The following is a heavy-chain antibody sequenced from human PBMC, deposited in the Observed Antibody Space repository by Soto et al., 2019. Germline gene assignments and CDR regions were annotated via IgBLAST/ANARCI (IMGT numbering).Heavy chain of an antibody. CDR1: GDSISSYY. J-gene: IGHJ4*02. V-gene: IGHV4-59*12. D-gene: IGHD2-15*01. CDR2: LYYGRSA. CDR3: SPPSLAVVPEF. Sequence: QVQLQESGPGLVKPSETLSLTCAVSGDSISSYYCMWIRQPPGKGLESIGYLYYGRSANYNPSLRSRGTLSGETAPNQGSPNLSPIAPADHARDYFSPPSLAVVPEFWGQGTLVTVSS.